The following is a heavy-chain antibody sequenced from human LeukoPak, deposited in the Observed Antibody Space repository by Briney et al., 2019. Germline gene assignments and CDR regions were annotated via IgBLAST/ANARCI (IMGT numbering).Heavy chain of an antibody. V-gene: IGHV3-23*01. J-gene: IGHJ4*02. D-gene: IGHD3-10*01. Sequence: GGSLRLSCSASGFTFSNYAMYWVRQAPGKGLEWVSAISGSGGSTYYADSAKGRFTISRDNAKNTLYLQMNSLRAEDTAVYYCARVDLYSMVRGVTFDYWGQGTLVTVSS. CDR3: ARVDLYSMVRGVTFDY. CDR2: ISGSGGST. CDR1: GFTFSNYA.